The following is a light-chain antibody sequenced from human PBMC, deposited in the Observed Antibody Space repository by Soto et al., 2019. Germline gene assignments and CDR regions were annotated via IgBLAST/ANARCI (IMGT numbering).Light chain of an antibody. CDR3: QQYGNSPIT. V-gene: IGKV3-20*01. Sequence: DIVLTQSPATLSLSPGERATLSCRASQSVSSSYLAWYQQKPGQAPRLLIYGTSSRATGIPDRFSGSGSGTDFTLTISRLEPEDFAVYYCQQYGNSPITFGQGTRLEI. CDR1: QSVSSSY. CDR2: GTS. J-gene: IGKJ5*01.